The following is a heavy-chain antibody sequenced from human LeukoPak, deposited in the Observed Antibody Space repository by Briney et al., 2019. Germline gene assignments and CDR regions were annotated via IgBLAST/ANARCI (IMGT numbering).Heavy chain of an antibody. V-gene: IGHV1-18*01. D-gene: IGHD4-17*01. CDR2: ISAYNGNT. J-gene: IGHJ3*02. CDR1: GYTFTSYG. CDR3: ARDKTHDDYGDYPDAFDI. Sequence: ASVKVSCKASGYTFTSYGISWVRQAPGQGLEWMGWISAYNGNTNYAQKLQGRVTMTTDTSTSTAYMELSSLRSEDTAVYYCARDKTHDDYGDYPDAFDIWGQGTMVTVSS.